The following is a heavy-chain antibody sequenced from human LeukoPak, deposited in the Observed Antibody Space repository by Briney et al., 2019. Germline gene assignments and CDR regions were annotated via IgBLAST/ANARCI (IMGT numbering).Heavy chain of an antibody. CDR1: GFTFSSYE. CDR2: ISYDGSNK. Sequence: PGGSLRLSCAASGFTFSSYEMNWVRQAPGKGLEWVAVISYDGSNKYYADSVKGRFTISRDNSKNTLYLQMNSLRAEDTAVYYCAKDLGSYCSGGSCYGFDYWGQGTLVTVSS. CDR3: AKDLGSYCSGGSCYGFDY. D-gene: IGHD2-15*01. V-gene: IGHV3-30*18. J-gene: IGHJ4*02.